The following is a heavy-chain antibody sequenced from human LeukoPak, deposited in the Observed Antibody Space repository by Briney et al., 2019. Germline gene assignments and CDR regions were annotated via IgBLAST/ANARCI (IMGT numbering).Heavy chain of an antibody. CDR3: AKGGPQFFDY. D-gene: IGHD5-24*01. J-gene: IGHJ4*02. CDR2: ISGSGSST. V-gene: IGHV3-23*01. Sequence: GGSLRLSCAASGFTFSSYAMSWVRQAPGKGLEWVSAISGSGSSTYYADSVKGRFTISRDNSKSTLYLQMNSLRVEDTAIYYCAKGGPQFFDYWGQGTLVTVSS. CDR1: GFTFSSYA.